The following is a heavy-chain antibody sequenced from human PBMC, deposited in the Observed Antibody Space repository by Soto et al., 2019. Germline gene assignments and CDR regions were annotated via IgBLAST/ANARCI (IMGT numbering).Heavy chain of an antibody. Sequence: ASVKVSCKASGYTFTSYSISWVRQAPGQGLEWMGWINVYNGNTNYAQKLQGRVTMTTDTSTSTAYMELRSLRSDDTAVYYCARDGRNYYDCSGGSCQYRFDYWGQGTLVTVSS. D-gene: IGHD2-15*01. J-gene: IGHJ4*02. CDR3: ARDGRNYYDCSGGSCQYRFDY. CDR2: INVYNGNT. V-gene: IGHV1-18*01. CDR1: GYTFTSYS.